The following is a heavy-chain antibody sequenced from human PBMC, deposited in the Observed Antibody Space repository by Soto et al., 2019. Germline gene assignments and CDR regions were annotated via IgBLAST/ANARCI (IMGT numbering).Heavy chain of an antibody. CDR2: IIPVFGAP. Sequence: QVQLVQSEAEVRKPGSSMKVSCKASGGTFNRHAVHWLRQAPGHGLEWMGGIIPVFGAPSYSPRFQGRLTMTADESTSTAHLDMIGLRSEDTALYYCARSANLYYGAGLDYVGQGTLVTVSS. V-gene: IGHV1-69*01. D-gene: IGHD3-10*01. J-gene: IGHJ4*02. CDR1: GGTFNRHA. CDR3: ARSANLYYGAGLDY.